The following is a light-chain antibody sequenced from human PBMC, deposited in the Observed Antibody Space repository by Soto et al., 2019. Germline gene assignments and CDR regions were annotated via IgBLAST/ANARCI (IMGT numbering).Light chain of an antibody. CDR1: QGISNY. CDR3: HNTNLAPT. Sequence: DIQMTQSPSSLSASVGDRVTITCRASQGISNYLAGYQQKPGKVPELLIYAASNLQSGVPSRFSGSGSKTDFRLTNSRLEPDNAANYFCHNTNLAPTFEGAPKVEIK. V-gene: IGKV1-27*01. J-gene: IGKJ4*01. CDR2: AAS.